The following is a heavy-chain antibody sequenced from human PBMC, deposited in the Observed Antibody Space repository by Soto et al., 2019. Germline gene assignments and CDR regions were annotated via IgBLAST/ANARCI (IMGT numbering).Heavy chain of an antibody. CDR3: AEDFKELQSYYYCMDV. CDR1: GFTFSSYS. Sequence: EVQLVESGGGLVKPGGSLRLSCVVSGFTFSSYSMNWVRQAPGKGLEWVSSISSSSIYTYYADSVKGRFTISRDNAKNPGYLQRNGRGPENTADYYLAEDFKELQSYYYCMDVWGKGPRSPSP. V-gene: IGHV3-21*06. D-gene: IGHD1-26*01. J-gene: IGHJ6*03. CDR2: ISSSSIYT.